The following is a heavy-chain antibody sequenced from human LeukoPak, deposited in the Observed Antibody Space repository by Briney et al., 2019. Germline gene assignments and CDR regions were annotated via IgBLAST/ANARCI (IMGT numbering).Heavy chain of an antibody. J-gene: IGHJ4*02. D-gene: IGHD3-10*01. Sequence: TSETLSLTCTVSGGSISSSSYYWGWIRQPPGKGLEWIGSIYYSGSTYYNPSLKSRVTISVDTSKNQFSLKLSSVTAADTAVYYCARAHSGSYYDYWGQGTLVTVSS. V-gene: IGHV4-39*07. CDR3: ARAHSGSYYDY. CDR2: IYYSGST. CDR1: GGSISSSSYY.